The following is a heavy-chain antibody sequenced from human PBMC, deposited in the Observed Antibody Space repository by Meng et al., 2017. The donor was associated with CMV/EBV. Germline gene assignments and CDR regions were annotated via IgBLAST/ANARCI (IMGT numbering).Heavy chain of an antibody. V-gene: IGHV3-30*04. CDR2: ISYDGSNK. CDR3: VRSGYYFDY. D-gene: IGHD3-22*01. J-gene: IGHJ4*02. Sequence: GESLKISCAASGFTFSSYAMRWVRQAPGKGLEWVAVISYDGSNKYYADSVKGRFTISRDNSKNTLYLQMNSLRAEDTAVYYCVRSGYYFDYWGQGTLVTVSS. CDR1: GFTFSSYA.